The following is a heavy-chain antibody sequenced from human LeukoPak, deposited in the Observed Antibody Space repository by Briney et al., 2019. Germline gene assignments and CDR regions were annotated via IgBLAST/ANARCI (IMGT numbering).Heavy chain of an antibody. CDR1: GYTFTGYY. CDR3: ARDKPPSIWVATYYYMDV. D-gene: IGHD5-12*01. Sequence: ASVKVSCKASGYTFTGYYMHWVRQAPGQGLEWMGWINPNSGDTNYAQKFQGRVTMTRDTSISTAYMELSRLRSDDTAVYYCARDKPPSIWVATYYYMDVWGKGTTVTVSS. CDR2: INPNSGDT. V-gene: IGHV1-2*02. J-gene: IGHJ6*03.